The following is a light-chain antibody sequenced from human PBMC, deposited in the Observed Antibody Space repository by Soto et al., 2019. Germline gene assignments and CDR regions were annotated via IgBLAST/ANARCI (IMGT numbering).Light chain of an antibody. V-gene: IGLV1-44*01. CDR3: ATWDDSLSGVV. Sequence: QSVLTQPPSASGTPGQRVTISCSGSSSNIGSNTVNWYQHLPGTAPKLLICDNNQRPSGVPDRFSGSKYGTSASLAISGLQSEDEADYYCATWDDSLSGVVFGGGTKLTVL. CDR1: SSNIGSNT. J-gene: IGLJ2*01. CDR2: DNN.